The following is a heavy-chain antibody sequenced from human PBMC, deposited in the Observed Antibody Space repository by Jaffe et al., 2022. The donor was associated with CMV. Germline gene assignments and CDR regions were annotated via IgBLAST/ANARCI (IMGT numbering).Heavy chain of an antibody. CDR1: GFSFSTYA. D-gene: IGHD6-19*01. CDR2: IGGAGANT. J-gene: IGHJ3*02. V-gene: IGHV3-23*04. Sequence: EVQLVESGGGLVQRGGSLRLSCAASGFSFSTYAMSWVRQAPGKGLEWVSDIGGAGANTNYADSVKGRFAISRDNSKNTLYLQLDSLRAEDTAVYYCAKHKYSSGWVDAFDIWGQGTMVTVSS. CDR3: AKHKYSSGWVDAFDI.